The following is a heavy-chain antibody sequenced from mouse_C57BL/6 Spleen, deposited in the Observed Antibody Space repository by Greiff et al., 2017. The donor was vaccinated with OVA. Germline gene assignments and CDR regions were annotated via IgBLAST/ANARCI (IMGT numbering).Heavy chain of an antibody. Sequence: EVHLVESEGGLVQPGSSMKLSCTASGFTFSDYYMAWVRQVPEKGLEWVANINYDGSSTYYLDSLKSRFIISRDNAKNILYLQMSSLKSEDTATYYCARAGDSSGYGFAYWGQGTLVTVSA. V-gene: IGHV5-16*01. J-gene: IGHJ3*01. CDR2: INYDGSST. D-gene: IGHD3-2*02. CDR1: GFTFSDYY. CDR3: ARAGDSSGYGFAY.